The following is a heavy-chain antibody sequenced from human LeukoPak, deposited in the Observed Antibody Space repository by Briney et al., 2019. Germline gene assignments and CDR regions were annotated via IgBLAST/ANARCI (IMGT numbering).Heavy chain of an antibody. CDR1: GFTFSDYY. CDR2: ISSSGSTI. D-gene: IGHD3-10*01. V-gene: IGHV3-11*01. Sequence: GGSLRLSCAASGFTFSDYYMGWIRQAPGKGLEWVSYISSSGSTIYYADSVKGRFTISRDNAKNSLYLQMNSLRAEDTAVYYCARDGTMVRGVIIYYYMDVWGKGTTVTVSS. J-gene: IGHJ6*03. CDR3: ARDGTMVRGVIIYYYMDV.